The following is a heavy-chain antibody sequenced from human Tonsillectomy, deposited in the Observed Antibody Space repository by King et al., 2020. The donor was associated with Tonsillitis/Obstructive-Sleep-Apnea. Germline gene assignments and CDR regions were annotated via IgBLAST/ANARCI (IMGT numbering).Heavy chain of an antibody. CDR1: GFTFSSYW. CDR3: ARDFEICSSTSCYGGGFDP. CDR2: IKQDGSEI. J-gene: IGHJ5*02. V-gene: IGHV3-7*04. Sequence: VQLVESGGGLVQPGGALRLSCAASGFTFSSYWMSWVRQAPGKGLEWVANIKQDGSEIYYVDSVKGRFTISRDNAKNSLYLQMNSLRAEDTAVYYCARDFEICSSTSCYGGGFDPWGQGTLVTVSS. D-gene: IGHD2-2*01.